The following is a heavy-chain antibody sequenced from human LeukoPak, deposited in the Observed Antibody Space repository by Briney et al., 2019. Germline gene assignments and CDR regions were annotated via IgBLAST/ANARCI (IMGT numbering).Heavy chain of an antibody. CDR2: IYTSGST. V-gene: IGHV4-61*02. D-gene: IGHD5-24*01. Sequence: SETLSLTCTVSGGSISSGSYHWSWIRQPAGKGPEWIGRIYTSGSTNYNPSLKSRVTISGDTSKNQFSLKLSSVTAADTAVYYCARLRDGYNGGGVDYWGQGTLVTVSS. CDR3: ARLRDGYNGGGVDY. J-gene: IGHJ4*02. CDR1: GGSISSGSYH.